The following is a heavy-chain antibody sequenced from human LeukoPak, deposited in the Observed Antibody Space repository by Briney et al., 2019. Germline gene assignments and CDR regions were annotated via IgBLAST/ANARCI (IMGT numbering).Heavy chain of an antibody. J-gene: IGHJ3*02. CDR3: ARDDFYQVHSYDI. Sequence: ASVKVSCKASGYTFTSYYIHWVRQAPGQGLEWMAIINPSGGTTSYAQKFQGRVTMTRDTSTSTVYMELSTLRSEDTAVYYCARDDFYQVHSYDIWGQGTMVTVSS. D-gene: IGHD2-21*02. CDR1: GYTFTSYY. CDR2: INPSGGTT. V-gene: IGHV1-46*03.